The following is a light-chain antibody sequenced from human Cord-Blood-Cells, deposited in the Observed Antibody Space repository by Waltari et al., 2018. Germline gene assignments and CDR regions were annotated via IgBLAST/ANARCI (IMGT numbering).Light chain of an antibody. CDR3: QQYGSSHRS. CDR1: QSVSSSY. CDR2: GAS. Sequence: EIVLTQSPGTLSLPPGERATLSCRASQSVSSSYLAWYQQKPGQAPRLLIYGASSRATGIPDRFSGSGSGTDFTLTISRLEPEDFAVYYCQQYGSSHRSFGQGTKLEIK. V-gene: IGKV3-20*01. J-gene: IGKJ2*03.